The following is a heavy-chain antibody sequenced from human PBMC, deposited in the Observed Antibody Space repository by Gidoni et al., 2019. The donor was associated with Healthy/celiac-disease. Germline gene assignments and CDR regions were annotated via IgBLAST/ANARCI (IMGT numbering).Heavy chain of an antibody. CDR3: ARGQAVAHELIDY. J-gene: IGHJ4*02. Sequence: VQLQQWGAGLLKPSQTLSLTGAVDGGSFIGSYWSWIRHPPGKGLELIGELTHSGRPNDNSSLKSRVTISVDTSKNQFSLLLISVTAADTAVYYCARGQAVAHELIDYWGQGTLVTVSS. CDR2: LTHSGRP. V-gene: IGHV4-34*01. D-gene: IGHD6-19*01. CDR1: GGSFIGSY.